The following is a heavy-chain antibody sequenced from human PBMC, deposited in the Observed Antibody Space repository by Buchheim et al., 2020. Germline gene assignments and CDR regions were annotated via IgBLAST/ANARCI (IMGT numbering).Heavy chain of an antibody. J-gene: IGHJ4*02. CDR3: ARDGVYYDSSRWGLFDY. CDR1: GFTFSDYY. CDR2: ISSSGSTI. V-gene: IGHV3-11*01. Sequence: QVQLVESGGGLVKPGGSLRLSCAASGFTFSDYYMSWIRQAPGKGLEWVSYISSSGSTIYYADSVKGRFTLPREIAKNSLNLQMNSLRAEDTAVYYCARDGVYYDSSRWGLFDYWGQGTL. D-gene: IGHD3-3*01.